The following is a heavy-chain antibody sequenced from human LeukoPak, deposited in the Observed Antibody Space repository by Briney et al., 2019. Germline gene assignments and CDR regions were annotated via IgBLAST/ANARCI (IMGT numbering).Heavy chain of an antibody. CDR2: ISGSGGST. CDR1: GFTFSSYA. J-gene: IGHJ4*02. D-gene: IGHD3-22*01. V-gene: IGHV3-23*01. Sequence: PGGSLRLSCAASGFTFSSYAMSWVRQAPGKGLEWVSAISGSGGSTYYADSVKGRFTISRVNSKNTLYLQMNSLRAEDTAVYYCAKVASTYYYDSSGYYFDYWGQGTLVTVSS. CDR3: AKVASTYYYDSSGYYFDY.